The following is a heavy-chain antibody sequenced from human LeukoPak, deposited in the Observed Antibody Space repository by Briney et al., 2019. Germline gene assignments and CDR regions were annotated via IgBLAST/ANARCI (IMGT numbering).Heavy chain of an antibody. CDR2: ISGSGGST. Sequence: GGSLRLSCAASGFTFSSYAVSWVRQAPGKGLEWVSAISGSGGSTYYADSVKGRFTISRDNSKNTLYLQMNSLRAEDTAVYYCAKVTYSSSWYPPQFDPWGQGTLVTVSS. V-gene: IGHV3-23*01. CDR1: GFTFSSYA. CDR3: AKVTYSSSWYPPQFDP. J-gene: IGHJ5*02. D-gene: IGHD6-13*01.